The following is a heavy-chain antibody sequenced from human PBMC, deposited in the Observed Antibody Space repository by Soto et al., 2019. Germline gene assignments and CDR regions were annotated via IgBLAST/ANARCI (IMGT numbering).Heavy chain of an antibody. CDR1: GFTFSSHW. J-gene: IGHJ3*02. V-gene: IGHV3-7*04. Sequence: GGSLRLSCAASGFTFSSHWMSWVRQAPGKGLEWVANIKPDGSEKWYVDSVKGRFTISRDNAKNSLYLQMNSLRAEDTAVYYCARGDYYDSSGPFSDAIDSWGQGTMVTVSS. D-gene: IGHD3-22*01. CDR2: IKPDGSEK. CDR3: ARGDYYDSSGPFSDAIDS.